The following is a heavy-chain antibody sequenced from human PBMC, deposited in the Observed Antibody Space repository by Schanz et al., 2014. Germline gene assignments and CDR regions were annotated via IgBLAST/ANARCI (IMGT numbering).Heavy chain of an antibody. D-gene: IGHD6-13*01. CDR1: GYTFTGYY. V-gene: IGHV1-46*03. Sequence: QVQLVQFGAEVKKPGASVKVSCKASGYTFTGYYMHWVRQAPGQGLEWMGMINPSGGSTTYAQKFQGRVTMTRDTSTSTVYMELSSLRSEDTAVYYCARDGVDAAAGGNYWGQGTLVTVSS. CDR3: ARDGVDAAAGGNY. J-gene: IGHJ4*02. CDR2: INPSGGST.